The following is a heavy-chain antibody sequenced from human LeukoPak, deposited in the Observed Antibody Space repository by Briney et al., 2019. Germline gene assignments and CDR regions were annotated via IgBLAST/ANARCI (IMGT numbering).Heavy chain of an antibody. Sequence: GASVKVSCKASGYTFTDYYMHWVQQAPGKGLEWMGRVDPEDGETIYAEKFQGRVTITADTSTDTAYMELSSLRSEDTAVYYCATHVGGKAVAGNGDCWGQGTLVTVSS. V-gene: IGHV1-69-2*01. CDR3: ATHVGGKAVAGNGDC. CDR2: VDPEDGET. CDR1: GYTFTDYY. D-gene: IGHD6-19*01. J-gene: IGHJ4*02.